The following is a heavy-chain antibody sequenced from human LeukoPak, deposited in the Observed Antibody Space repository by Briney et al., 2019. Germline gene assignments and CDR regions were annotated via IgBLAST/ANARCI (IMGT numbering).Heavy chain of an antibody. D-gene: IGHD5-18*01. V-gene: IGHV3-21*01. CDR2: ITSSSDYV. CDR1: GFTFSSYS. J-gene: IGHJ5*02. CDR3: AREFKSGYGMWA. Sequence: NTGGSLRLSCTASGFTFSSYSMNWVRQAPGKGLEWVSSITSSSDYVYYADSVKGRFTISRDNAESSLHLQMNSLRADDTAVYYCAREFKSGYGMWAWGQGTLVTVSS.